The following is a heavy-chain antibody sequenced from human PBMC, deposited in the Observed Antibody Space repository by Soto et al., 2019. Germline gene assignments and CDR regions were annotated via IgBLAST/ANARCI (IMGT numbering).Heavy chain of an antibody. CDR2: MNPNSGNT. D-gene: IGHD3-9*01. V-gene: IGHV1-8*01. J-gene: IGHJ4*02. CDR3: ARGSTYYDILTGYFKTQVFDY. CDR1: GYTSTSYD. Sequence: GASVKVSCKASGYTSTSYDINWVRQATGQGLEWMGWMNPNSGNTGYAQKFQGRVTMTRNTSISTAYMELSSLRSEDTAVYYCARGSTYYDILTGYFKTQVFDYWGQGTLVTVSS.